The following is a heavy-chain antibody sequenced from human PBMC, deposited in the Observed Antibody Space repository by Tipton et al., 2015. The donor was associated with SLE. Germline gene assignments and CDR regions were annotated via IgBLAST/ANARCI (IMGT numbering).Heavy chain of an antibody. D-gene: IGHD1-26*01. CDR3: AKDRWELLRGYYYGMDV. J-gene: IGHJ6*02. Sequence: SLRLSCEASGFTFSTYWMHWVRQGPGKGLVWVSRIYSDGSSTKYADSVKGRFTISRDNAKNMLYLQMNSLRAEDTAAYYCAKDRWELLRGYYYGMDVWGQGTTVTVSS. CDR1: GFTFSTYW. V-gene: IGHV3-74*03. CDR2: IYSDGSST.